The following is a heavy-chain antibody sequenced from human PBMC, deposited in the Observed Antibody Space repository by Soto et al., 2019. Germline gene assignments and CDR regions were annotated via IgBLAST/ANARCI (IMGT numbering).Heavy chain of an antibody. J-gene: IGHJ4*02. CDR2: INHSGST. D-gene: IGHD3-22*01. CDR1: GGSFGRYC. Sequence: PSETLSLPYAVLGGSFGRYCWRWIRKPTGKGLEWIGKINHSGSTNYNPSLKSRVTMSLAPSKNQFSLKLLSVTAADTAVYYCATKTYYYDSSGEYYFDYWGQGTLVTVSS. CDR3: ATKTYYYDSSGEYYFDY. V-gene: IGHV4-34*01.